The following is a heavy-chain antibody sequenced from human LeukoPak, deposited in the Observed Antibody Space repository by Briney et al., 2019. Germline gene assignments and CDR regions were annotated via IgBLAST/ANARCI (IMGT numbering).Heavy chain of an antibody. D-gene: IGHD6-25*01. J-gene: IGHJ3*02. CDR1: GFTFDDYA. Sequence: PGGSLRLSCAASGFTFDDYAMPWVRQAPGKGLEWVSDISWNSGSIGYADSVKGRFTISRDSAKNSLYLQMNSLRAEDTALYYCAKDRGSIGPDAFDIWGQGTMVTVSS. V-gene: IGHV3-9*01. CDR3: AKDRGSIGPDAFDI. CDR2: ISWNSGSI.